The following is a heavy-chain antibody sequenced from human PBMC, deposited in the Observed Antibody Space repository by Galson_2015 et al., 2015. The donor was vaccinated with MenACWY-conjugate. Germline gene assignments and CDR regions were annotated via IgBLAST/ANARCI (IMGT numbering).Heavy chain of an antibody. CDR1: GYSFTNYW. Sequence: QSGAEVKKPGESLTISCTGTGYSFTNYWIAWVRQMPGKGLEWMGLIDPVDSNTRYSPSFQGQVTISADKSISTAYLQWTSLRASDTAMYYCARHPPGGRGMDVWGRGTTVTVSS. D-gene: IGHD1-26*01. V-gene: IGHV5-51*01. CDR2: IDPVDSNT. CDR3: ARHPPGGRGMDV. J-gene: IGHJ6*02.